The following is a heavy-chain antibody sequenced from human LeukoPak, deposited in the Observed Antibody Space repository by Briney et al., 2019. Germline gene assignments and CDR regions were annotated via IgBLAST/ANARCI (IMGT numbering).Heavy chain of an antibody. Sequence: GGSLRLSCVASGLSVRGSYMSWVRQAPGKGLEWVSVIYSGDRTYYADSVKGRFTISRDTSKNTLYLQMNNLRADDTAMYYCTRDLTGTAWSENDYWGQGTLVTVSS. CDR1: GLSVRGSY. J-gene: IGHJ4*02. CDR2: IYSGDRT. V-gene: IGHV3-53*01. CDR3: TRDLTGTAWSENDY. D-gene: IGHD2-8*02.